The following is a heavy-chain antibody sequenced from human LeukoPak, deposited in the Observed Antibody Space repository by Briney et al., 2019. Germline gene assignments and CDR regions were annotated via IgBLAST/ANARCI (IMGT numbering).Heavy chain of an antibody. V-gene: IGHV4-34*01. D-gene: IGHD3-10*01. CDR3: ARDRVTMVRLFDY. CDR1: GGSISSYY. CDR2: INHSGST. Sequence: SETLSLTCTVTGGSISSYYWSGIRQPPGKGLQGIGEINHSGSTNYNPSLKSRVTISVDTSKSQFSLKLSSVTAADTAVYYCARDRVTMVRLFDYWGQGTLVTVSS. J-gene: IGHJ4*02.